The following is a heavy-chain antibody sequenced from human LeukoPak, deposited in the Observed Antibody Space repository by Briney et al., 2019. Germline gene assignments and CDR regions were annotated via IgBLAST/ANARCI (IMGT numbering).Heavy chain of an antibody. CDR3: ATRPEQQLILDY. Sequence: PSETLSLTCTVSGDSISSSSYYWGWIRQPPGKGLEWIGTIYHDGGTYYNPSLESRVTISVDTSKNQFSLKLSSVTAADTAVYFCATRPEQQLILDYWGQGTLVTVSS. V-gene: IGHV4-39*07. CDR2: IYHDGGT. D-gene: IGHD6-13*01. J-gene: IGHJ4*02. CDR1: GDSISSSSYY.